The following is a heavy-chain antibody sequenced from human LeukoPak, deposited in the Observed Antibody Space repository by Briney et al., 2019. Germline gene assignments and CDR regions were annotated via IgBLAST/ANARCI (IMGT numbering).Heavy chain of an antibody. D-gene: IGHD4-17*01. CDR3: ARGPPRNYGDYGTFDY. CDR1: GYTFTSYY. Sequence: ASVKVSCKASGYTFTSYYLHWVRQAPGQGLEWMGIINPSGGSTSYAQKFQGRVTMTRDMSTSTVYMELSSLRSEDTAVYYCARGPPRNYGDYGTFDYWGQGTLVTVSS. V-gene: IGHV1-46*01. CDR2: INPSGGST. J-gene: IGHJ4*02.